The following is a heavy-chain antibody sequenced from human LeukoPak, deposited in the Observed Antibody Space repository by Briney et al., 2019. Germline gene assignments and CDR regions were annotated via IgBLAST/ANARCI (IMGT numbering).Heavy chain of an antibody. CDR3: ARAPGSVSYYSYDY. CDR2: ISSSGSTT. V-gene: IGHV3-11*01. CDR1: GFTFSDYY. D-gene: IGHD3-10*01. Sequence: PGGSLRLSCAASGFTFSDYYMSWIRQAPGKGLEWVSYISSSGSTTYYADSVKGRFTISRDNSKNTLYLQMNSLRAEDTAVYYCARAPGSVSYYSYDYWGQGILVTVSS. J-gene: IGHJ4*02.